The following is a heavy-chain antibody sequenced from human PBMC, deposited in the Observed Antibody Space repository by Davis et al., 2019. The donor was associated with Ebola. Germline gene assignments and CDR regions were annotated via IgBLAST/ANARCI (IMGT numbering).Heavy chain of an antibody. CDR3: VRLIWFGEIFYFDR. V-gene: IGHV2-26*01. J-gene: IGHJ5*02. Sequence: ETLSLSCTVSGYSISSGYYWGWIRQPPGKALEWLANIFSSDGKSYSPSLKRRLTISKDASKRQVALTMTNMDPVDTARYYCVRLIWFGEIFYFDRWGQGTLVTVSS. D-gene: IGHD3-10*01. CDR1: GYSISSGYYW. CDR2: IFSSDGK.